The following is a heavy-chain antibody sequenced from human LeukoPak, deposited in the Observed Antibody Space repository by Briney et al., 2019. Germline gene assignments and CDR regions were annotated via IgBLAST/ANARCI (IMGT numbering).Heavy chain of an antibody. CDR3: ARHYSSGYYLSNWFDP. CDR1: GGSISSYY. CDR2: IYYSGST. V-gene: IGHV4-59*08. J-gene: IGHJ5*02. Sequence: SEILSLTCTVSGGSISSYYWSWIRQPPGKGLEWIGYIYYSGSTNYNPSLKSRVTISVDTSKNQFSLKLSSVTAADTAVYYCARHYSSGYYLSNWFDPWGQGTLVTVSS. D-gene: IGHD3-22*01.